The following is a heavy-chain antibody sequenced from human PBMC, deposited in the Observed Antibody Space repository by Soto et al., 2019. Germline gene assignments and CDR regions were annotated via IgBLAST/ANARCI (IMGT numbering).Heavy chain of an antibody. CDR3: GRGHSHGALDI. CDR2: IVPDGSNE. CDR1: GCKFSDLD. D-gene: IGHD4-4*01. J-gene: IGHJ3*02. Sequence: PVLFMRVSWSAAGCKFSDLDIRWISKNTGKGLEWVANIVPDGSNEFYADSVKGRFTISRDNAKNTVYLQMNSLRAEDIAVYDCGRGHSHGALDIRGQGTMDTV. V-gene: IGHV3-30-3*01.